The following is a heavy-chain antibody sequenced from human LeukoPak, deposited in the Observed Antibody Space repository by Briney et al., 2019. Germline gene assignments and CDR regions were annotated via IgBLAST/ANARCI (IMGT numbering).Heavy chain of an antibody. CDR3: ARQPALGYCSSTSCYGGVNYYGMDV. CDR1: GGSISSYY. V-gene: IGHV4-59*08. CDR2: IYYSGST. J-gene: IGHJ6*02. D-gene: IGHD2-2*01. Sequence: PSETLSLTCTVSGGSISSYYWSWIRQPPGKGLEWIGYIYYSGSTDYNPSLKSRVTISVDTSKNQFSLKLSSVTAADTAVYYCARQPALGYCSSTSCYGGVNYYGMDVWGQGTTVTVSS.